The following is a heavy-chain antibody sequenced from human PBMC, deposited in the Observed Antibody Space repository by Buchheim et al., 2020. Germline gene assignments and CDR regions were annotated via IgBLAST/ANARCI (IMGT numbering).Heavy chain of an antibody. D-gene: IGHD2-2*01. J-gene: IGHJ6*02. CDR3: ARGHCSSISCWDDYYYYGLDV. V-gene: IGHV3-74*01. CDR2: TNSDGRSI. Sequence: EVQLVESGGDIIQPGGSLRLSCAASGFTFSNYWMYWVRQVPGKGLMWVSRTNSDGRSISSADSVKGRFTISRDNARKTLYLKMNSLSAEDTAVYYCARGHCSSISCWDDYYYYGLDVWGHGT. CDR1: GFTFSNYW.